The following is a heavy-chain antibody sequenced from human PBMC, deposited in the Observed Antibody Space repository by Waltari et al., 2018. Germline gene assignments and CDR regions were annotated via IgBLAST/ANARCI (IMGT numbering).Heavy chain of an antibody. CDR1: GYTLTELS. CDR3: ATGVQYCSSTSCYSLGFDP. V-gene: IGHV1-24*01. Sequence: QVQLVQSGAEVKKPGASVKVSCKVSGYTLTELSMHWVRQAPGKGLEWMGGFDPEDGETIYAQKFQGRVTMTEDTSTDTAYMELSSLRSEDTAVYYCATGVQYCSSTSCYSLGFDPWGQGTLVTVSS. CDR2: FDPEDGET. D-gene: IGHD2-2*01. J-gene: IGHJ5*02.